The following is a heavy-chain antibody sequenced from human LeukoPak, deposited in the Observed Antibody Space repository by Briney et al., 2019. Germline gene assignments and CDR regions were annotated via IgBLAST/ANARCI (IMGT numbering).Heavy chain of an antibody. D-gene: IGHD2-15*01. CDR1: GITFSSYG. J-gene: IGHJ4*02. CDR2: IWHDGSKK. Sequence: PGGSLRLSCAASGITFSSYGMHWVRRAPGKGLEWVATIWHDGSKKYYADSVKGRFTTSRDNSKNTLYLQMNSLRAEDTAVYYCAKDLYCSGGSCYPDWGQGTLVTVSP. V-gene: IGHV3-33*06. CDR3: AKDLYCSGGSCYPD.